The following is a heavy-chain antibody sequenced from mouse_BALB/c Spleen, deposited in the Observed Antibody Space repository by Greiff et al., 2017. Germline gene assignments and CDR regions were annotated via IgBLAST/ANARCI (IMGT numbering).Heavy chain of an antibody. V-gene: IGHV2-6-4*01. Sequence: VMLVESGPGLVAPSQSLSITCTVSGFSLSRYSVHWVRQPPGKGLEWLGMIWGGGSTDYNSALKSRLSISKDNSKSQVFLKMNSLQTDDTAMYYCARSGYYGSRDYYAMDYWGQGTSVTVSS. CDR3: ARSGYYGSRDYYAMDY. CDR2: IWGGGST. J-gene: IGHJ4*01. CDR1: GFSLSRYS. D-gene: IGHD1-1*01.